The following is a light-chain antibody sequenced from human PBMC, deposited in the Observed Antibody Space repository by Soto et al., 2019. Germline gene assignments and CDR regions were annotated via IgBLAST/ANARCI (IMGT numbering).Light chain of an antibody. CDR1: SSNIGAGYD. J-gene: IGLJ1*01. CDR3: QSYDSSLSGSYV. V-gene: IGLV1-40*01. CDR2: GNN. Sequence: QSVLTQPPSVSGAPGQRVTISCTGGSSNIGAGYDVHWYQRLPGTAPKVLIYGNNNRPSGVPDRFSGSKSGTSASLAITGLQAEDEADYYCQSYDSSLSGSYVFGTGTKLTVL.